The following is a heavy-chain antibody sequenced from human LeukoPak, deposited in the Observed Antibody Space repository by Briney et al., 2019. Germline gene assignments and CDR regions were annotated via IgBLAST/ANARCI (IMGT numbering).Heavy chain of an antibody. J-gene: IGHJ5*02. D-gene: IGHD3-10*01. Sequence: SETLSLTCAVYGGSFSGYYWSWIRQPPGKGLEWIGEINHSGSTNYNPSLKSRVTISVDTSKNQFSLKLSSVTAADTAVYYCARGQALLLWFGESPRNWFDPWGQGTLVTVSS. CDR3: ARGQALLLWFGESPRNWFDP. V-gene: IGHV4-34*01. CDR2: INHSGST. CDR1: GGSFSGYY.